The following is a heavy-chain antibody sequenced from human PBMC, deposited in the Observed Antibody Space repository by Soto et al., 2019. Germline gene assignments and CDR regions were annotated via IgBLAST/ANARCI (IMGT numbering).Heavy chain of an antibody. CDR1: GFTFNNYA. CDR3: AKDRAGVVAATTFDC. V-gene: IGHV3-23*01. D-gene: IGHD2-15*01. CDR2: ISSSGYST. J-gene: IGHJ4*02. Sequence: PGGSLRLSCAASGFTFNNYAMSWVRQAPGKGLEWVSAISSSGYSTYYADSVKGRFTISRDNSKNTLYLQMNSLRAEDTAVYSCAKDRAGVVAATTFDCWGQGALVTVSS.